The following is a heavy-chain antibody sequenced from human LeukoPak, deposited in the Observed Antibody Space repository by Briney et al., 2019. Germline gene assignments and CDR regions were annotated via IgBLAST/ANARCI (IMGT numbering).Heavy chain of an antibody. CDR2: INWSGGST. CDR3: ARDLMGIAYRGAFYY. Sequence: GGSLRLSCAASGFTIDDYGMNWVRQAPGKGLEWVSGINWSGGSTGYADSVKGRFTISRDNAKNSLYLQMNSLRAEDTAVYYCARDLMGIAYRGAFYYWGQGTLVTVSS. CDR1: GFTIDDYG. D-gene: IGHD6-13*01. V-gene: IGHV3-20*04. J-gene: IGHJ4*02.